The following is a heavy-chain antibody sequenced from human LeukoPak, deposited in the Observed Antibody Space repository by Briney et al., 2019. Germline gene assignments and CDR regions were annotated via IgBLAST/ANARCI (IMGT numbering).Heavy chain of an antibody. CDR1: GFTFDDYG. CDR3: ARGMATIDGYYYYMDV. V-gene: IGHV3-20*04. CDR2: INWNGGST. D-gene: IGHD5-24*01. Sequence: PGGSLRLSCAASGFTFDDYGMSWVRQAPGKGLEWVSGINWNGGSTGYADSVKGRFTISRDNAKNSLYLQMNSLRAEDTAVYYCARGMATIDGYYYYMDVWGKGTTVTVSS. J-gene: IGHJ6*03.